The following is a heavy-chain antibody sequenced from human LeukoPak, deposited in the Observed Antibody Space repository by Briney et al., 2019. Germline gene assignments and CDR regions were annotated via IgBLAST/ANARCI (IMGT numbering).Heavy chain of an antibody. CDR1: GYTFTSYG. Sequence: ASVTVSCKASGYTFTSYGISWVRQAPGQGLEWMGWISAYNGNTNYAQKLQGRVTMTTDTSTSTAYMELRSLRSDDTAVYYCARDRVFGVVPYYYYYYGMDVWGQGTTVTVSS. D-gene: IGHD3-3*01. V-gene: IGHV1-18*01. CDR3: ARDRVFGVVPYYYYYYGMDV. CDR2: ISAYNGNT. J-gene: IGHJ6*02.